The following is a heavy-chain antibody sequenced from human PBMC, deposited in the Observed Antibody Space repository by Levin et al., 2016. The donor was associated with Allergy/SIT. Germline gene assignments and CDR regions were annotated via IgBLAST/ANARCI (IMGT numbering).Heavy chain of an antibody. Sequence: WIRQPPGKGLEWVSSISGNGYTTYDRNSLKGRFTISRDNSINTLYLEMSSLRADDTAVYFCTYTKSWFGPFDSWGQGTLVTVSS. CDR2: ISGNGYTT. J-gene: IGHJ4*02. D-gene: IGHD6-13*01. CDR3: TYTKSWFGPFDS. V-gene: IGHV3-23*01.